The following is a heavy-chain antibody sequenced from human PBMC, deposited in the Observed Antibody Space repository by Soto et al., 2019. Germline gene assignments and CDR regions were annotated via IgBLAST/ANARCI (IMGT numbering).Heavy chain of an antibody. CDR2: IYSSGNI. CDR3: ARATVPATCCAFDI. CDR1: GDYISSYH. J-gene: IGHJ3*02. V-gene: IGHV4-59*01. D-gene: IGHD1-26*01. Sequence: SETLSLTCTVSGDYISSYHWSWIRQPPGKGLEWVGFIYSSGNINYNPSLKSRVTISTDTSRNQFSLKLTSVTAADTGVYYCARATVPATCCAFDIWGQGTMVTVSS.